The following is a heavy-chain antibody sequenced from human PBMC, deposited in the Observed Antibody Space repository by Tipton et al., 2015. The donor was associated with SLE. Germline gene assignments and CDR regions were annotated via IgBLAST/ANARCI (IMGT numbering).Heavy chain of an antibody. Sequence: SLRLSCAVSGGSISTSNWWSWVRQPPGKGLEWIGVIFHSGSTNYSPSLKSRLTISVDTSKNQFYLKLSSVTAADTAVYYCAKVPWSYYDILTALDYWGQGTLVTVSS. V-gene: IGHV4-4*02. CDR3: AKVPWSYYDILTALDY. CDR2: IFHSGST. J-gene: IGHJ4*02. CDR1: GGSISTSNW. D-gene: IGHD3-9*01.